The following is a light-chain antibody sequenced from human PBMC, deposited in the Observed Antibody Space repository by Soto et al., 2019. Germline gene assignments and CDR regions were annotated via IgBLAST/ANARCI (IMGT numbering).Light chain of an antibody. CDR2: DVS. V-gene: IGLV2-14*01. CDR3: SSYTSSSKV. J-gene: IGLJ1*01. Sequence: QSVLTQPASVSGSPGQSSTISCTGTSSDVGGYNYVSWYQQHPGKAPKLMIYDVSNRPSGVSNRFSGSKSGNTASLTISGLQAEDEADYYRSSYTSSSKVFGTGTKVTVL. CDR1: SSDVGGYNY.